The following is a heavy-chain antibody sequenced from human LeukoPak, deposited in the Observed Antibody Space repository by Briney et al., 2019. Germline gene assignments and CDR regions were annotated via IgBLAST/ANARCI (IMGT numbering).Heavy chain of an antibody. D-gene: IGHD6-13*01. CDR2: ISAYNGNT. Sequence: EASVKVSCKASGYTFTSYGISWVRQAPGQGLEWMGWISAYNGNTNYAQKLQGRVTMTTDTSTSTAYMELSSLRSEDTAVYYCARDSLAAAGRAFDIWGQGTMVTVSS. J-gene: IGHJ3*02. CDR3: ARDSLAAAGRAFDI. V-gene: IGHV1-18*01. CDR1: GYTFTSYG.